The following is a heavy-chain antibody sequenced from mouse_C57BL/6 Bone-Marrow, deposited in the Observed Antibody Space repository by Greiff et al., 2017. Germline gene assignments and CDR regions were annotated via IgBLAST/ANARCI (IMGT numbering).Heavy chain of an antibody. J-gene: IGHJ2*01. CDR2: IDPSDSYT. CDR1: GYTFTSYW. V-gene: IGHV1-59*01. D-gene: IGHD2-5*01. CDR3: ARGAYYSKRGYYFDY. Sequence: QVQLQQPGAELVRPGTSVKLSCKASGYTFTSYWMHWVKQRPGQGLEWIGVIDPSDSYTNYNQKFKGKATLTVDTSSSTAYMQLSSLTSEDSAVYYCARGAYYSKRGYYFDYWGQGTTLTVSS.